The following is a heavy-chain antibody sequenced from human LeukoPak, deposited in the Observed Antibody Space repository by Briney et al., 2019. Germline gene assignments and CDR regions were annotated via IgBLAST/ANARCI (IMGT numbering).Heavy chain of an antibody. Sequence: GGSLRLSCAASGFTFSTYTMNWVRQAPGKGLEWISYIGWSDSAIFYADSVKSRFTISRDSAKNSLFLQMNSLSDEDTAVYYCARDHQWSFDSWGQGTLVTVSS. CDR2: IGWSDSAI. D-gene: IGHD2-15*01. CDR1: GFTFSTYT. J-gene: IGHJ4*02. V-gene: IGHV3-48*02. CDR3: ARDHQWSFDS.